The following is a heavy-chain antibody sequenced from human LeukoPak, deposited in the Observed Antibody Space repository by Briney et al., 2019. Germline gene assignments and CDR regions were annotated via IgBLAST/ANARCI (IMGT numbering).Heavy chain of an antibody. CDR1: GFTFSSYG. J-gene: IGHJ4*02. V-gene: IGHV3-48*04. CDR3: ASVPQRYSSSYIIDY. Sequence: GGSLRLSCAASGFTFSSYGMHWVRQAPGKGLEWVSYISSSGSTIYYADSVKGRFTISRDNAKNSLYLQMNRLRAEDTAVYYCASVPQRYSSSYIIDYWGQGTLVTVSS. D-gene: IGHD6-13*01. CDR2: ISSSGSTI.